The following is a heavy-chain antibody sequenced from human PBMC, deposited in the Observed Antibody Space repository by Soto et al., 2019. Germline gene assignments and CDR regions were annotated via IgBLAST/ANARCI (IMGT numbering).Heavy chain of an antibody. CDR1: GFTFSDHY. V-gene: IGHV3-72*01. CDR2: TRNKANSYTT. D-gene: IGHD4-17*01. Sequence: GGSLRLSCAASGFTFSDHYMDWVRQAPGKWLEWVGRTRNKANSYTTEYAASVKGRFTISRDDSKNSLYLQLNSLRAEDTAVYYCARELMTTVTYYDFWGQGXLVTVNS. J-gene: IGHJ4*02. CDR3: ARELMTTVTYYDF.